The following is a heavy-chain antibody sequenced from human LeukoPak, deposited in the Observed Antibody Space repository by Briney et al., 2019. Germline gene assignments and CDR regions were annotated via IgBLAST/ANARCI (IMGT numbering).Heavy chain of an antibody. J-gene: IGHJ4*02. CDR3: ARGGGYLYYFDY. D-gene: IGHD5-12*01. CDR2: IYYSGST. CDR1: GGSISSYY. V-gene: IGHV4-59*01. Sequence: SETLSLTCTVSGGSISSYYWSWIRQPPGKGLEWIGYIYYSGSTNYNPSLKSRVIISVDTSKNQFSLKLSSVTAADTAVYYCARGGGYLYYFDYWSQGTLVTVSS.